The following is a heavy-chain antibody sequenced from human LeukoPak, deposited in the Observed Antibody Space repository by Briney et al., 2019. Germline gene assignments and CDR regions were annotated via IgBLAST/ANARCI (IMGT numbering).Heavy chain of an antibody. D-gene: IGHD3-3*01. V-gene: IGHV4-59*01. Sequence: SETLSLTCTVSGGSISSYYWSWIRQPPGKGLEWIGYIYYSGSTNYNPSLKSRVTISVDTSKNQFSLKLSSVTAADTAVYYCAREGAYYDFWSGYYQPGPHHGMDVWDQGTTVTVSS. CDR1: GGSISSYY. CDR2: IYYSGST. J-gene: IGHJ6*02. CDR3: AREGAYYDFWSGYYQPGPHHGMDV.